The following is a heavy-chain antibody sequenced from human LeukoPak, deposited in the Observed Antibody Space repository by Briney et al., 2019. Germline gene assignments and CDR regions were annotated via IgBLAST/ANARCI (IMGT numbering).Heavy chain of an antibody. J-gene: IGHJ5*02. CDR3: ARSSDGYFGP. CDR1: GGSISGYY. V-gene: IGHV4-59*01. D-gene: IGHD5-24*01. Sequence: PSETLSLTCTVSGGSISGYYWSWIRQPPGKGLEWIGEIYHSGATKYNPSLRSRVTISVDTSKNQFSLRLNSMATADTAVYYCARSSDGYFGPWGQGTLVTVSS. CDR2: IYHSGAT.